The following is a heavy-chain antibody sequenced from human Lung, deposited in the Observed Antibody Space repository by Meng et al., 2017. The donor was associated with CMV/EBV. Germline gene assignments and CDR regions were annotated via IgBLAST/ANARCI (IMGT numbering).Heavy chain of an antibody. CDR2: VSGSGSST. CDR3: AGGFSQYSTQNYFDP. Sequence: GGSLRLXCAASGFTFSSYAMTWVRQAPGKGLEWVSSVSGSGSSTYYASSLRGRLTISRDNSKNTLFLQINSLTIADTAVYYCAGGFSQYSTQNYFDPWGQGXLVTVSS. V-gene: IGHV3-23*01. CDR1: GFTFSSYA. D-gene: IGHD1-7*01. J-gene: IGHJ5*02.